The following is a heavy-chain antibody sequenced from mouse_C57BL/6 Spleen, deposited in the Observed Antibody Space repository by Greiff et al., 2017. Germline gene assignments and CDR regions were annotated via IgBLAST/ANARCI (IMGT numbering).Heavy chain of an antibody. Sequence: QVQHQQSGAELVRPGASVTLSCKASGYTFTDYEMHWVKQTPVHGLEWIGAIDPETGGTAYNQKFKGKAILTADKSSSTAYMELRSLTSEDSAVYYCTIYSNYWFAYWGQGTLVTVSA. J-gene: IGHJ3*01. V-gene: IGHV1-15*01. CDR2: IDPETGGT. D-gene: IGHD2-5*01. CDR1: GYTFTDYE. CDR3: TIYSNYWFAY.